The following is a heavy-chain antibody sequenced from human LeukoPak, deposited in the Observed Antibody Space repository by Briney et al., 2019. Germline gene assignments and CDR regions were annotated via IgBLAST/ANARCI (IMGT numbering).Heavy chain of an antibody. CDR2: IDPSDSYT. J-gene: IGHJ5*02. V-gene: IGHV5-10-1*01. D-gene: IGHD2-15*01. CDR1: GYSFTSYW. CDR3: AKVAATMDWFDP. Sequence: GESLQISCKGSGYSFTSYWISWVRQMPGKGLEWMGRIDPSDSYTNYSPSFQGHVTISADKSISTAYLQWSSLKASDTAMYYCAKVAATMDWFDPWGQGTLVTVSS.